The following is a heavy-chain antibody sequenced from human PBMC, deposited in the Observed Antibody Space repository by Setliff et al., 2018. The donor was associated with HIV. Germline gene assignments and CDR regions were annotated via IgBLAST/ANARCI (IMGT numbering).Heavy chain of an antibody. J-gene: IGHJ5*02. CDR1: GYTFTGYA. CDR2: IHPSGGST. D-gene: IGHD2-15*01. Sequence: GASVKVSCKASGYTFTGYAISWVRQAPGQGLEWMGVIHPSGGSTSYAQSFHDRVTMTRDTSTSTVYMELSSLRSEDTAVYYCARVRYCSGGSCYGGEYWFDPWGQGTLVTVSS. CDR3: ARVRYCSGGSCYGGEYWFDP. V-gene: IGHV1-46*01.